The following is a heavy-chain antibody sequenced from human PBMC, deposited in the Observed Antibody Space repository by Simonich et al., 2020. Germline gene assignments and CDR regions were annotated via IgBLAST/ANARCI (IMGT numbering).Heavy chain of an antibody. J-gene: IGHJ3*02. V-gene: IGHV3-30*07. CDR3: AREYPLLDAFDI. CDR2: ISYDGSNK. Sequence: QVQLVESGGGLVQPGRSLRLSCAASGFTFSSYGMHWVRQAPGKGLVLVAFISYDGSNKYYADSVKGRFTISRDNSKNTLYLQMNSLRAEDTAVYYCAREYPLLDAFDIWGQGTMVTVSS. D-gene: IGHD2-15*01. CDR1: GFTFSSYG.